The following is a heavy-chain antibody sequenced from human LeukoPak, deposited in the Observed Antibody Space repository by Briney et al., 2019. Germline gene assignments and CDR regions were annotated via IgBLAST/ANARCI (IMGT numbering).Heavy chain of an antibody. Sequence: PSETLSLTCAVSGYSISSGYYWGWIRQPPGKGLEWIGSIYHSGSTYYNPSLKSRVTISVDTSKNQFSLKLSSVTAADTAVYYCARHGHSSGWYLFAFDPWGQGTLVTVSS. D-gene: IGHD6-19*01. CDR2: IYHSGST. V-gene: IGHV4-38-2*01. J-gene: IGHJ5*02. CDR1: GYSISSGYY. CDR3: ARHGHSSGWYLFAFDP.